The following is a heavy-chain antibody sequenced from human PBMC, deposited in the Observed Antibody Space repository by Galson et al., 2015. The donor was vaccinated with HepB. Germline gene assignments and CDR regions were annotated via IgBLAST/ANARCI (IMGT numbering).Heavy chain of an antibody. Sequence: TLSLTCTVSGDSISSGDYYWSWIRQHPGKGLEWIGYIYYCGKTYCSPSLKSRVTMSIDTSENQFSLKLRSVTAADTAVYYCARSHYYDSSGHRINPMGFDPWGQGTLVTVSS. CDR2: IYYCGKT. D-gene: IGHD3-22*01. V-gene: IGHV4-31*03. J-gene: IGHJ5*02. CDR1: GDSISSGDYY. CDR3: ARSHYYDSSGHRINPMGFDP.